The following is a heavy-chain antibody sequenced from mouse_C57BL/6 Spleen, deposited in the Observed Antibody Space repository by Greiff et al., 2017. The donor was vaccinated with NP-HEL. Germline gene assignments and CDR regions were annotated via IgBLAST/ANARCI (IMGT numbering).Heavy chain of an antibody. CDR3: ARHQEKYGYDDAMDY. Sequence: EVKLMESGGGLVKPGGSLKLSCAASGFTFSSYTMSWVRQTPEKRLEWVATISGGGGNTYYPDSVKGRFTISRDNAKNTLYLQMSSLRSEDTALYYCARHQEKYGYDDAMDYWGQGTSVTVSS. J-gene: IGHJ4*01. CDR2: ISGGGGNT. CDR1: GFTFSSYT. V-gene: IGHV5-9*01. D-gene: IGHD2-2*01.